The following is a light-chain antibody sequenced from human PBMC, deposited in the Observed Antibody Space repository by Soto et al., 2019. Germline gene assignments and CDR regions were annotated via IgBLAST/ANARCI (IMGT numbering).Light chain of an antibody. CDR1: SSDIGKSKY. J-gene: IGLJ2*01. CDR2: EVN. CDR3: ASQASPNMWI. V-gene: IGLV2-14*01. Sequence: QSALTQPASVSGSPGQSITFPFTGTSSDIGKSKYVSWFQQLPGEAPRLIIYEVNSRPSGISDRFSGSKSGNSASLTISGLHPEDESIYYCASQASPNMWIFGGGTKLTVL.